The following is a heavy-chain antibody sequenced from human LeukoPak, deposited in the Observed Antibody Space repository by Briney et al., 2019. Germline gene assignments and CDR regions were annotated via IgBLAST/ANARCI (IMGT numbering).Heavy chain of an antibody. CDR1: GYSISSDYY. CDR2: IYHSGST. J-gene: IGHJ5*02. V-gene: IGHV4-38-2*02. Sequence: SETLSLTCTVSGYSISSDYYWAWIRQPPGKGLEWIGSIYHSGSTYYNPSLKSRVTLSVDTSKKQFSLKLSSVTAADTAVYYCARRLGGHYYGSGSYYNPYNWFDPWGQGTLVTVSS. D-gene: IGHD3-10*01. CDR3: ARRLGGHYYGSGSYYNPYNWFDP.